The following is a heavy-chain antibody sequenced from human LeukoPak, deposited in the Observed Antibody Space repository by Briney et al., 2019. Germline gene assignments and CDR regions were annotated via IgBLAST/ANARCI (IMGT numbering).Heavy chain of an antibody. J-gene: IGHJ4*01. CDR1: GGSISSYY. Sequence: TETLPDTRTVSGGSISSYYWSWIRQPAGKGLEWIGRIYASGNTNYNPSLKSRVTMSVDTSKNLFALKLSSVTAADTAVYYCTRQGVATAIDYWGPGKPGTVSS. CDR3: TRQGVATAIDY. D-gene: IGHD2-21*02. V-gene: IGHV4-4*07. CDR2: IYASGNT.